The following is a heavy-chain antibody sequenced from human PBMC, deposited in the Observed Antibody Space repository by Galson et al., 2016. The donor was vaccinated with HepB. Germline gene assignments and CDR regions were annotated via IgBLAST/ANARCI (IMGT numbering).Heavy chain of an antibody. D-gene: IGHD1-7*01. CDR2: VYPDDSET. Sequence: QSGAEVKKPGDSLKISCKGFGYSFTSYWIGWVRQMPGKGLEWMGIVYPDDSETKYSPSLQGRVTISADKSIATAYLQCSSLQASDPAMYFCASSVELGLDGFDVWGQGTMVTVSS. CDR1: GYSFTSYW. CDR3: ASSVELGLDGFDV. V-gene: IGHV5-51*01. J-gene: IGHJ3*01.